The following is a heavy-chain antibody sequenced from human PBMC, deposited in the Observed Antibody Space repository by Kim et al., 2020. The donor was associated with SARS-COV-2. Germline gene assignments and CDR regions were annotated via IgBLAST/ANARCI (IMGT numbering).Heavy chain of an antibody. D-gene: IGHD1-26*01. J-gene: IGHJ6*02. V-gene: IGHV3-49*04. CDR3: TRRTYGAGYYSYYGMDV. CDR1: EFTFGDYA. CDR2: IRSKAYGGTT. Sequence: GGSLRLSCTASEFTFGDYAMSWVRQAPGKGLEWVGFIRSKAYGGTTEYAASVKGRFTISGDDSRSIAYLQMNSLKTEDTAIYYCTRRTYGAGYYSYYGMDVWGQGTTVTVSS.